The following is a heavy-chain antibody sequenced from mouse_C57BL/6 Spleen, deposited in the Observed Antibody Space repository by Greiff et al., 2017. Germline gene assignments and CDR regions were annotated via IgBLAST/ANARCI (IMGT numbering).Heavy chain of an antibody. CDR2: IDPETGGT. CDR1: GYTFTDYE. D-gene: IGHD2-5*01. CDR3: TRLSYYSNYGVFAY. V-gene: IGHV1-15*01. J-gene: IGHJ3*01. Sequence: QVQLQQSGAELVRPGASVTLSCKASGYTFTDYEMHWVKQTPVHGLEWIGAIDPETGGTAYNQKFKGKAILTADKSSSTAYMELRSLTSEDSAVYYCTRLSYYSNYGVFAYWGQGTLVTVSA.